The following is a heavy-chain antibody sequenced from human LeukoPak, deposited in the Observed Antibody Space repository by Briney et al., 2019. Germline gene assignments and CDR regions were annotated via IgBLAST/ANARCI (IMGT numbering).Heavy chain of an antibody. CDR2: IYTSGST. J-gene: IGHJ6*03. CDR3: AREPKEEGGYYYYYMDV. Sequence: PSETLSLTCTVSGGCISSYYWSWIRQPAGKGLEWIGCIYTSGSTNYNPSLKSRVTMSVDTSKNQFSLKLSSVTAADTAVYYCAREPKEEGGYYYYYMDVRGKGTTVTVSS. V-gene: IGHV4-4*07. D-gene: IGHD3-16*01. CDR1: GGCISSYY.